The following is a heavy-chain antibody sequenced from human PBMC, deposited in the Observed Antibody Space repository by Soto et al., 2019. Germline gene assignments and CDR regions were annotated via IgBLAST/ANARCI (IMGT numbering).Heavy chain of an antibody. CDR1: GFTVSSNY. CDR3: ARALPHYDSSGYALDSGAFDI. D-gene: IGHD3-22*01. J-gene: IGHJ3*02. CDR2: IYSGGST. Sequence: WGSLPLSCAASGFTVSSNYMSWVRQAPGKGLEWVSVIYSGGSTYYADSVKGRFTISRDNSKNTLYLQMNSLRAEDTAVYYCARALPHYDSSGYALDSGAFDIWGQGTMVTVSS. V-gene: IGHV3-53*01.